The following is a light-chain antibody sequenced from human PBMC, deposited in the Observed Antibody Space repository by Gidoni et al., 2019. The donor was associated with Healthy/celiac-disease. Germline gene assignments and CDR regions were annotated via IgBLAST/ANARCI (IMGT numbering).Light chain of an antibody. V-gene: IGKV3-20*01. J-gene: IGKJ1*01. CDR3: QQYGSSTWT. CDR2: GES. CDR1: QSVSSSY. Sequence: EIVLPQSPGTLSLSPGERATLSCRASQSVSSSYLAWYQQKPGQAPRLLIYGESSRATGIPDRLSGSGSGTDFTLTISRLEPEDFAVYYCQQYGSSTWTFGQGTKVEIK.